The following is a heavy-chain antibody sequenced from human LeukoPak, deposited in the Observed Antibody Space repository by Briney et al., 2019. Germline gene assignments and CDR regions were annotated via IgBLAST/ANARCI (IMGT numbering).Heavy chain of an antibody. Sequence: GASVKVSCKASGGTFSSYTISWVRQAPGQGLEWMGRSIPILGISDYAQKFQGRVTITADKSTRTAYMELSSLKSGDRAVYYCARDPGIAAIGVFDIWGQGTMVSVSS. CDR3: ARDPGIAAIGVFDI. CDR2: SIPILGIS. V-gene: IGHV1-69*04. D-gene: IGHD6-25*01. CDR1: GGTFSSYT. J-gene: IGHJ3*02.